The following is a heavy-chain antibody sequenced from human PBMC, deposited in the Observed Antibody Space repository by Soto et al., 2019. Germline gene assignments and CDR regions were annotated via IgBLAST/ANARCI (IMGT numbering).Heavy chain of an antibody. D-gene: IGHD1-20*01. CDR2: IYHSGST. V-gene: IGHV4-30-2*01. CDR3: ASYNWNANWFDP. CDR1: GGSISSGGYS. J-gene: IGHJ5*02. Sequence: TLSLTCAVSGGSISSGGYSWSWIRQPPGKGLEWIGYIYHSGSTYYNPSLKSRVTISVDRSKNQFSLKLSSVTAADTAVYDCASYNWNANWFDPWGQGTLVTVSS.